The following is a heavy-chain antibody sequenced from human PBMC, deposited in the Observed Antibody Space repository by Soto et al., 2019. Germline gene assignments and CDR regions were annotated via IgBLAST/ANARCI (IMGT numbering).Heavy chain of an antibody. Sequence: PSETLSLTCAVYGGSFIGYYWSWIRQPPGKGLEWIGEINHSGSTNYNPSLKSRVTISVDTSKNQFSLKLSSVTAADTAVYYCARVFGGTTFFQRRRYYYYGMDVWGQGTTVTVSS. J-gene: IGHJ6*02. CDR2: INHSGST. D-gene: IGHD1-7*01. V-gene: IGHV4-34*01. CDR1: GGSFIGYY. CDR3: ARVFGGTTFFQRRRYYYYGMDV.